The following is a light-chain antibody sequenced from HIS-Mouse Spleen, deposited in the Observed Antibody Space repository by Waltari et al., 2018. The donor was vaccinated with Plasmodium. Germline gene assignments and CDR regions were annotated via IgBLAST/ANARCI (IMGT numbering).Light chain of an antibody. V-gene: IGKV1-8*01. CDR1: QGISSY. J-gene: IGKJ3*01. CDR2: AAS. Sequence: AIRMTQSPSSFSASTGDRVTITCRASQGISSYLSWYQQKPGNAPKLLIYAASTLQSRVPSRFSGSGSGTDFTLTISCLQSEDFATYYCQQYYSYPFTFGPGTKVDIK. CDR3: QQYYSYPFT.